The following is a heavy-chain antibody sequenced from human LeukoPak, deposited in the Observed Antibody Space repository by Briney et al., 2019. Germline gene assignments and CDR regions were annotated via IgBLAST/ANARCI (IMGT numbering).Heavy chain of an antibody. V-gene: IGHV3-21*01. Sequence: GGSLRLSCAASGFIFSSFSMNWVRQAPGKGLEWVSSISSSSSYIYFADSVKGRFTISRDNAQNSLYLQMNSLSAEDTAVYYCARVPAGYSSSWYIDYWGQGTLVTVSS. CDR2: ISSSSSYI. CDR3: ARVPAGYSSSWYIDY. J-gene: IGHJ4*02. D-gene: IGHD6-13*01. CDR1: GFIFSSFS.